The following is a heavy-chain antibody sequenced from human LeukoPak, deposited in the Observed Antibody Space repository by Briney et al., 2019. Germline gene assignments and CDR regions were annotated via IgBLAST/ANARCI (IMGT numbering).Heavy chain of an antibody. J-gene: IGHJ4*02. CDR1: GGSVRSYY. CDR3: AREVTGTSGSFVY. Sequence: SETLSLTCTVSGGSVRSYYWTWMRQPPGKELEWLGYIYYTGTTNYNPSLKSRLTISVDTSKDHFSLKLSSVTAADTAVYYCAREVTGTSGSFVYWGQGALVTVSS. CDR2: IYYTGTT. V-gene: IGHV4-59*02. D-gene: IGHD6-19*01.